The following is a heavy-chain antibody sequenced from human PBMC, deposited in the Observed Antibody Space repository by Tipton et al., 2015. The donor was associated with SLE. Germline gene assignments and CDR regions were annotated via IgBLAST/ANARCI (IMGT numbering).Heavy chain of an antibody. V-gene: IGHV4-39*01. CDR2: IYYSGRT. D-gene: IGHD6-6*01. Sequence: TLSLTCTVSGGSMSSRSDYWGWIRQPPGKGLEWIGSIYYSGRTFYNPSVKSRVTISVDTPKKQFSLNLSSVTAADTAVYYCASTLGSSIDHWGQGTLVTVSS. J-gene: IGHJ4*02. CDR3: ASTLGSSIDH. CDR1: GGSMSSRSDY.